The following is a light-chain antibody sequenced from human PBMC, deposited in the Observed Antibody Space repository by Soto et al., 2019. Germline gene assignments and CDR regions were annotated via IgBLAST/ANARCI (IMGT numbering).Light chain of an antibody. CDR3: QQYGTSLRGT. Sequence: ESVLTQSPGTLSLSPGERATLSCRASQNIKSNYLAWYRQNPGQAPRLLIYCASNRAAGVPDRFSGSGSGTDFTLTITRLEPEDFAVYYCQQYGTSLRGTFGQGTKVEIK. J-gene: IGKJ1*01. CDR2: CAS. V-gene: IGKV3-20*01. CDR1: QNIKSNY.